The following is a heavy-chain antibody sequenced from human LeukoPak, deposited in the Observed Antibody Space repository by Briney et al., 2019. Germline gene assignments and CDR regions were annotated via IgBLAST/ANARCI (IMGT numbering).Heavy chain of an antibody. Sequence: RASVKVSCKASGYTFTSYGISWVRQAPGQGLEWMGWISAYNGNTNYAQKLQGRVTMTTDTSTSTAYMQLRSLRSDDTAVYYCARSFYDSSGPQPDYWGQGTLVTVSS. CDR1: GYTFTSYG. CDR2: ISAYNGNT. V-gene: IGHV1-18*01. D-gene: IGHD3-22*01. CDR3: ARSFYDSSGPQPDY. J-gene: IGHJ4*02.